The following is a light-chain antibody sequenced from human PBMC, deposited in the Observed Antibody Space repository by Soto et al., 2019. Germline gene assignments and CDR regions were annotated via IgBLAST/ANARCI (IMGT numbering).Light chain of an antibody. Sequence: EIVMTQSPGTLSVSPGERAALSCRATETVRGNLAWYQQKPGQAHRLLIYGASTRATGVPARFSGSGSETEFTLTIGSLQSEDFAVYFCQQYNHWPLTFGQGTKVELK. CDR3: QQYNHWPLT. J-gene: IGKJ1*01. CDR2: GAS. CDR1: ETVRGN. V-gene: IGKV3-15*01.